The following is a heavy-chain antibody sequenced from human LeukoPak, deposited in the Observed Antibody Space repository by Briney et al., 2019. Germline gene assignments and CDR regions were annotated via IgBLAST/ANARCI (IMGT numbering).Heavy chain of an antibody. Sequence: SETLSLTCTVSGGSISSSSYYWGWIRQPPGKGLEWIGSIYYSGSTYHNPSLKSRVTISVDTSKNQFSLKLSSVTAADTAVYYCARGGKSYYYDSSGYYFADYWGQGTLVTVPS. V-gene: IGHV4-39*07. J-gene: IGHJ4*02. D-gene: IGHD3-22*01. CDR1: GGSISSSSYY. CDR3: ARGGKSYYYDSSGYYFADY. CDR2: IYYSGST.